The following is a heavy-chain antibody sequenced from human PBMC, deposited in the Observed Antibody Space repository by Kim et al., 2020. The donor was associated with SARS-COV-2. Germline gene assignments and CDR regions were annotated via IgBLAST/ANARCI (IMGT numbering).Heavy chain of an antibody. D-gene: IGHD2-15*01. CDR3: AKYCPGTSCYQGLDY. V-gene: IGHV3-23*01. J-gene: IGHJ4*02. Sequence: ADSVKGRFTISRDTSKNTLYLQINSLRAKDTAIYYCAKYCPGTSCYQGLDYWGQGTLVTVSS.